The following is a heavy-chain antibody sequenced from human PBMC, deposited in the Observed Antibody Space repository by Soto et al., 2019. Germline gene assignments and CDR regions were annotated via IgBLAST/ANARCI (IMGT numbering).Heavy chain of an antibody. Sequence: QVQLVESGGGVVQPGRSLRLSCAASGFTFSSYGMHWVRQAPGKGLEWVAVIWYDGSNKYYADSVKGRFTISRDNSENTLYLQMNSLRAEDTAVYYCARDGYSSGWSGWFDPWGQGTLVTVSS. CDR3: ARDGYSSGWSGWFDP. D-gene: IGHD6-19*01. CDR1: GFTFSSYG. V-gene: IGHV3-33*01. CDR2: IWYDGSNK. J-gene: IGHJ5*02.